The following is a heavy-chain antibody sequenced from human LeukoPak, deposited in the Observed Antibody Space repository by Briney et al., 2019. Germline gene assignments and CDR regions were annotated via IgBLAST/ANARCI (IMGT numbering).Heavy chain of an antibody. Sequence: PGGSLRLSCATSGFTFSAYSMNWVRQAPGKGLEWVSSISGSSIYINYADSVKGRVTISRDISKNTLYLQMNSLRIEDTAVYYCARGFDYGFHYWGQGTLVTVSS. CDR2: ISGSSIYI. CDR1: GFTFSAYS. CDR3: ARGFDYGFHY. V-gene: IGHV3-21*01. J-gene: IGHJ4*02. D-gene: IGHD4-17*01.